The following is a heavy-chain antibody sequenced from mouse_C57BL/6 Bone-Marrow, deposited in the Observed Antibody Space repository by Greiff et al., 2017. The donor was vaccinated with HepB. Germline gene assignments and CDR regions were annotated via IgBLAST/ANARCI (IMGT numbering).Heavy chain of an antibody. V-gene: IGHV2-5*01. D-gene: IGHD2-5*01. CDR3: AKPHYYSNYEDAMDY. CDR1: GFSLTSYG. CDR2: IWRGGST. Sequence: QVQLQQSGPGLVQPSQSLSITCTVSGFSLTSYGVHWVRQSPGKGLEWLGVIWRGGSTDYNAAFMSRLSITKDNSKRQVFFKMNSLQADDTAIYYCAKPHYYSNYEDAMDYWGQGTSVTVSS. J-gene: IGHJ4*01.